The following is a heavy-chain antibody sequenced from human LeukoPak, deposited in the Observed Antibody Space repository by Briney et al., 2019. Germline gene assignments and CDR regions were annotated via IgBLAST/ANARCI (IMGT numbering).Heavy chain of an antibody. CDR2: IYSSDST. V-gene: IGHV3-53*01. CDR1: GFTVSINY. Sequence: GGSLRLSCAASGFTVSINYMSWVRQAPGKGLEWVSLIYSSDSTDYADSVKGRFTISRDNSKNTLYLQMNSLREEDTAVYYCARGGDIVGTSRSAFDMWGEGTMVTVSS. CDR3: ARGGDIVGTSRSAFDM. D-gene: IGHD1-26*01. J-gene: IGHJ3*02.